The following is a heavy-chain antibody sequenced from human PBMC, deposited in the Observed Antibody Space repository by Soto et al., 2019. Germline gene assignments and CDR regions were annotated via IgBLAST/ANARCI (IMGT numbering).Heavy chain of an antibody. CDR3: ARGRGRSSGNPTYYYYYGMDV. CDR2: INHSGST. V-gene: IGHV4-34*01. CDR1: GGSFSGYY. Sequence: LSLTCAVYGGSFSGYYWSWIRQPPGKGLEWIGEINHSGSTNYNPSLKSRVTISVDTSKNQFSLKLSSVTAADTAVYYCARGRGRSSGNPTYYYYYGMDVWGQGTTVTVSS. J-gene: IGHJ6*02. D-gene: IGHD2-15*01.